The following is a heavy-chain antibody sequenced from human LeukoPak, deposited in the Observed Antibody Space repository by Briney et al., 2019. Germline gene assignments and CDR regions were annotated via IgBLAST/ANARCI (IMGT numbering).Heavy chain of an antibody. J-gene: IGHJ3*01. V-gene: IGHV3-7*01. CDR3: VVYKYILSWSAFDF. CDR1: GFTSTTAW. Sequence: GGSLRLSCAISGFTSTTAWMTWVRQAPGKGLEWVADIRQDGSDKYYVDSVKGRFIISRDNAKKSVSLHMNDLRVEDTAVYYCVVYKYILSWSAFDFWGRGTMVTVSS. D-gene: IGHD6-13*01. CDR2: IRQDGSDK.